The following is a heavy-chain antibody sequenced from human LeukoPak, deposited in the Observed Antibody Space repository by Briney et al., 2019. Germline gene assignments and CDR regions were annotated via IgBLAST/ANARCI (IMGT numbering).Heavy chain of an antibody. CDR3: ARDSTDGVIPRELHPPFDY. Sequence: GGSLRLSCAASGFTFSSYAMHWVRQAPGKGLEWVAVMSYDGSNKFYADSVKGRFTISRDNSENTLYLQMNSLRAEDTAVYYCARDSTDGVIPRELHPPFDYWGQGTLVTVSS. J-gene: IGHJ4*02. D-gene: IGHD1-26*01. CDR1: GFTFSSYA. V-gene: IGHV3-30-3*01. CDR2: MSYDGSNK.